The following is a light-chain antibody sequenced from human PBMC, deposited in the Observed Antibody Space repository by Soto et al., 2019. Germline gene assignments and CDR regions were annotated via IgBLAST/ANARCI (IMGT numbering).Light chain of an antibody. Sequence: QSVLTQSPSASASLGASVKLTCTLSSGHSSYAIAWHQQQPEKGPRYLMKLNSDGSHSKGDGIPDRFSGSSSGAERYLTISSLQSEYEADYYCQTWGTGIRGVFGGGTKVTVL. CDR1: SGHSSYA. CDR3: QTWGTGIRGV. CDR2: LNSDGSH. V-gene: IGLV4-69*01. J-gene: IGLJ2*01.